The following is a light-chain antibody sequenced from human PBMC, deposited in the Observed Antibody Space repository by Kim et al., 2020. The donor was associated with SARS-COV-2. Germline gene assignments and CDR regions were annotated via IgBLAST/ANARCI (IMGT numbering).Light chain of an antibody. CDR3: QQYGSSPWT. CDR2: DTS. Sequence: ENVLTQSPGTLSLSPGERATLSCRASQSISSGYLAWYQQKPGQAPRLLIYDTSSRATGIPDRFSGSGSETDFTLTISRLEPEDFAVYHCQQYGSSPWTFGQETKVDIK. J-gene: IGKJ1*01. V-gene: IGKV3-20*01. CDR1: QSISSGY.